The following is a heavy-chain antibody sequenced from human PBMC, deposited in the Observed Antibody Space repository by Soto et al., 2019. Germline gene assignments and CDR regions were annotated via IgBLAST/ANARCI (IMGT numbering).Heavy chain of an antibody. CDR3: ARYRREAVAGYTLDN. V-gene: IGHV4-59*01. Sequence: SETLSLTCTVSGGSISSNYWTWIRQPPGRGLEWIGYVYNSGSTNYNPSLKSRVTISEDTSKSQFSLKVNSMTAADTAVYYCARYRREAVAGYTLDNWGQGILVTVSS. D-gene: IGHD6-13*01. J-gene: IGHJ4*02. CDR2: VYNSGST. CDR1: GGSISSNY.